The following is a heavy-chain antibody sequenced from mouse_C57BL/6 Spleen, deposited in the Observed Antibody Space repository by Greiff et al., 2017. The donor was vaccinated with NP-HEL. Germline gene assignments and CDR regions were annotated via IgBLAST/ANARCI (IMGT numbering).Heavy chain of an antibody. J-gene: IGHJ2*01. CDR2: IDPSDSET. V-gene: IGHV1-52*01. Sequence: VQLQQPGAELVRPGSSVKLSCKASGYTFTSYWMHWVKQRPIQGLEWIGNIDPSDSETHYNQKFKDKATLTVDKSSSTAYMQLSSLTSEDSAVYYCARRGYYDYYYFDYWGQGTTLTVSS. CDR3: ARRGYYDYYYFDY. CDR1: GYTFTSYW. D-gene: IGHD2-4*01.